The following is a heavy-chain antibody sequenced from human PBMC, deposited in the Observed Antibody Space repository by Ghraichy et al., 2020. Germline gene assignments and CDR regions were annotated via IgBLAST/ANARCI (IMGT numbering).Heavy chain of an antibody. V-gene: IGHV1-8*01. J-gene: IGHJ6*02. Sequence: ASVKVSCKASGYPFTSYDINWVRQATGQGLEWMGWMNPNSGNTDYARKFQGRVTMTRDTSISTAFMELSSLRSEDTAVYYCARVESNARGPPAYFYGMDVWGQGTTVTVSS. CDR3: ARVESNARGPPAYFYGMDV. CDR2: MNPNSGNT. D-gene: IGHD4-11*01. CDR1: GYPFTSYD.